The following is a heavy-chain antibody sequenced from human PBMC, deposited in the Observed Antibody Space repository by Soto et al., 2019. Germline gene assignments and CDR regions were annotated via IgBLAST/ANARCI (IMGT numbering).Heavy chain of an antibody. V-gene: IGHV3-53*02. CDR1: GFVVTDNY. D-gene: IGHD6-19*01. CDR3: ASETHGYSNGWSI. J-gene: IGHJ3*02. Sequence: EVQLVETGGGLTQPGGSLRLSCSASGFVVTDNYMTWVRQAPGKGLEWVAVIYNTGTTYYADSVKDRFTISWDISKNALDLQMNNLTIVDSAVYFCASETHGYSNGWSIWGHGTMVTVSS. CDR2: IYNTGTT.